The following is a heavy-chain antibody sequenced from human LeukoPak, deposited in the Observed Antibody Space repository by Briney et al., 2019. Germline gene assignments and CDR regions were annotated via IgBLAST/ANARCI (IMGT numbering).Heavy chain of an antibody. J-gene: IGHJ1*01. Sequence: SSETLSLTCTVSGGSISSYYWSWIRQPPGKGLEWIGYIYYSGSTNYNPSLKSRVTISVDTSKNQFSLKLSSVTAADTAVCYCARDLGGGQQLVLQHWGQGTLVTVSS. V-gene: IGHV4-59*01. D-gene: IGHD6-13*01. CDR1: GGSISSYY. CDR3: ARDLGGGQQLVLQH. CDR2: IYYSGST.